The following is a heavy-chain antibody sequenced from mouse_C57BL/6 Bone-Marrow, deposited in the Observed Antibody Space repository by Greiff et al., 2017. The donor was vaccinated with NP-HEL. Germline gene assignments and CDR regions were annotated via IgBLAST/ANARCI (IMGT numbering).Heavy chain of an antibody. CDR2: IYPRSGNT. CDR3: ARGPYYGSRYWYFDV. V-gene: IGHV1-81*01. Sequence: VQLQQSGAELARPGASVKLSCKASGYTFTSYGISWVKQRTGQGLEWIGEIYPRSGNTYYNEKCKGKATLTADKSSSTAYMELRRLTSEDSAVYFCARGPYYGSRYWYFDVWGTGTTVTVSS. J-gene: IGHJ1*03. CDR1: GYTFTSYG. D-gene: IGHD1-1*01.